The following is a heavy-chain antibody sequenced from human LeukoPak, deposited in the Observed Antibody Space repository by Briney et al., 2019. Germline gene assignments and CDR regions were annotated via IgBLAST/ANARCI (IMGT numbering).Heavy chain of an antibody. J-gene: IGHJ6*02. Sequence: PSETLSLTCAVYGGSFSDYYWGGIRRPPGEGVEWTVGIYFSGSTSYNTSLKSRVTLSVETSQNQFSLKLRSVTAADTAVYYCAGEAYSNLPYYYYGMDVWGQGTTVTVSS. V-gene: IGHV4-34*01. D-gene: IGHD4-4*01. CDR1: GGSFSDYY. CDR2: IYFSGST. CDR3: AGEAYSNLPYYYYGMDV.